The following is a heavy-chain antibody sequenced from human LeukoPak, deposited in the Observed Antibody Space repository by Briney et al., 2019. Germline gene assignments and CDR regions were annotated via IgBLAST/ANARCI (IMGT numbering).Heavy chain of an antibody. CDR3: AKDCGWAFDYCGMDV. Sequence: GGSLRLSCAASGFTFSSYSMNWVRQAPGKGLEWVSSISSSSSYIYYADSVKGRFTISRDNAKNSLYLQMNSLRAEDTAVYYCAKDCGWAFDYCGMDVWGQGTTVTVSS. CDR2: ISSSSSYI. CDR1: GFTFSSYS. V-gene: IGHV3-21*04. D-gene: IGHD6-19*01. J-gene: IGHJ6*02.